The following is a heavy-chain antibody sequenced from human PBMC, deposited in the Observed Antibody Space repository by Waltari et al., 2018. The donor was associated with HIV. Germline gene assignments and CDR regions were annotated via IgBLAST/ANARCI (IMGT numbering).Heavy chain of an antibody. Sequence: QVQLVQSGAEVKKPGASVKVSCKASGYTFTSYYMHWVRQAPGQGLEWMGIINPSGGSTSYAQKFQGRVTMTRDTSTSTVYMELSSLRSEDTAVYYCARGRTSGYSNYGGGGHYYFDYWGQETLVTVSS. CDR3: ARGRTSGYSNYGGGGHYYFDY. CDR1: GYTFTSYY. V-gene: IGHV1-46*01. D-gene: IGHD4-4*01. J-gene: IGHJ4*02. CDR2: INPSGGST.